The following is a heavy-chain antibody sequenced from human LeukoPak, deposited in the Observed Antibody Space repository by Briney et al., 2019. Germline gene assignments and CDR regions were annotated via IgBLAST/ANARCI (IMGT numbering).Heavy chain of an antibody. V-gene: IGHV3-15*01. J-gene: IGHJ4*02. CDR1: GFTFSNAW. CDR2: IKSKTDGGTT. CDR3: TTEITMVRGVIVDFDY. Sequence: GGSLRLSCAASGFTFSNAWMSWVRQAPGKGLEWVGRIKSKTDGGTTDYAAPVKGRFTISRDDSKNTLYLQMNSLKTEDTAVYYCTTEITMVRGVIVDFDYWGQETLVTVSS. D-gene: IGHD3-10*01.